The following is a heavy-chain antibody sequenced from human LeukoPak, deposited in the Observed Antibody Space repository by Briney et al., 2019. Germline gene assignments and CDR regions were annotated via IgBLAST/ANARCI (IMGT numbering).Heavy chain of an antibody. D-gene: IGHD6-19*01. V-gene: IGHV3-74*03. Sequence: GGSLRLSCAASGFTFKEYWMYWVRQAPGKGLVSVSRINADGSIITYAASVQGRFTISRDNAENTLYLQINSLLAADPGGYYCSRKQWLGPPPDPWGQGTLVTVSS. CDR2: INADGSII. CDR1: GFTFKEYW. J-gene: IGHJ5*02. CDR3: SRKQWLGPPPDP.